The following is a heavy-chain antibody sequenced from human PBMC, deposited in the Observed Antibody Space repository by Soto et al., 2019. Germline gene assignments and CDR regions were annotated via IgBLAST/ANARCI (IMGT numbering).Heavy chain of an antibody. CDR1: GFTLSSYS. J-gene: IGHJ4*02. CDR2: ISGSGGTI. Sequence: EVQLVESGGGMVQPGGSLRVSCAASGFTLSSYSMHWVRQAPGKXLEWVSYISGSGGTIYYADSVKGRFTISRDNAKNSLSVQMNSLRDEDTAVYFCARETGLRSSGWSYYFDFWGQGTRVTVSS. CDR3: ARETGLRSSGWSYYFDF. V-gene: IGHV3-48*02. D-gene: IGHD6-19*01.